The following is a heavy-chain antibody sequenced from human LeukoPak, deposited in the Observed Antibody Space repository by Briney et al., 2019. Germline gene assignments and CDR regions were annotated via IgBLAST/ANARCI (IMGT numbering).Heavy chain of an antibody. CDR3: ARVFGYNYGYPLGVDY. Sequence: PSETLSLTCTVSGGSISSYYWSWIRQPRGKGLEWIGYIYYSGSTNYNPSLKSRVTISVDTSKNQFSLKLSSVTAADTAVYYCARVFGYNYGYPLGVDYWGQGTLVTVSS. V-gene: IGHV4-59*01. J-gene: IGHJ4*02. CDR1: GGSISSYY. CDR2: IYYSGST. D-gene: IGHD3-10*01.